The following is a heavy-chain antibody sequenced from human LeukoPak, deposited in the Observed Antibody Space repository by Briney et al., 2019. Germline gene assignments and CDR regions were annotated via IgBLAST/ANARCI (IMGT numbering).Heavy chain of an antibody. CDR2: IYSSVST. Sequence: PSETLSLTSTFPAVSISVYYPSSIRHPPAKGLEWSGHIYSSVSTNYNPSLKSRVTISIDTSKNQFSLKLSSVTAADTAVYYCARAPGDTSMVNQRGHYYYYAMDVWGQGTTVIVSS. CDR3: ARAPGDTSMVNQRGHYYYYAMDV. CDR1: AVSISVYY. V-gene: IGHV4-59*01. D-gene: IGHD5-18*01. J-gene: IGHJ6*01.